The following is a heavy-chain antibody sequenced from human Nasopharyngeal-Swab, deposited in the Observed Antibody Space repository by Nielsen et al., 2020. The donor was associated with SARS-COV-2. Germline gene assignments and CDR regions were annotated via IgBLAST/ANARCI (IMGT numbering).Heavy chain of an antibody. V-gene: IGHV4-61*01. CDR3: ARGGIITPDAFDI. Sequence: SETLSLTCTVSGGSVSSGSYYWSWIRQPPGKGLEWIGYIYYSGSTNYNPYLKSRVTISVDTSKNQFSLKLSSVTAADTAVYYCARGGIITPDAFDIWGQGTMVTVSS. J-gene: IGHJ3*02. CDR2: IYYSGST. D-gene: IGHD1-14*01. CDR1: GGSVSSGSYY.